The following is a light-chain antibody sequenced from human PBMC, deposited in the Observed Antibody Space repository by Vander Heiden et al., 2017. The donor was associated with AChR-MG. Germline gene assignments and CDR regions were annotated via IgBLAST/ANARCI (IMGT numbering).Light chain of an antibody. CDR1: QGISTA. Sequence: TQLTQPPSCLSVSVGDRVTITCRASQGISTALAWHQQKPGKTPQLLIYEASNLGSGVPSRFSGSASGKDFTLTITILHPEDFATYYCQYVQRYPLTFGGGTKVEIK. CDR2: EAS. CDR3: QYVQRYPLT. J-gene: IGKJ4*01. V-gene: IGKV1-13*02.